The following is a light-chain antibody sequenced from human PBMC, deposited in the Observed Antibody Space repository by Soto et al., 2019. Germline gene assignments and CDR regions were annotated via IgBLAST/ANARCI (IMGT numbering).Light chain of an antibody. CDR2: SVS. V-gene: IGKV1-39*01. J-gene: IGKJ2*01. CDR3: QQSYSSPQT. CDR1: LSIGTY. Sequence: DIQMAQSPSSLSASLGDRVSITCRASLSIGTYLNWYQQTPGQAPRLLIHSVSTLQSGVPSRFSGSGSGAEFILTISSLQPEDSATYYCQQSYSSPQTFGQGTKLEIK.